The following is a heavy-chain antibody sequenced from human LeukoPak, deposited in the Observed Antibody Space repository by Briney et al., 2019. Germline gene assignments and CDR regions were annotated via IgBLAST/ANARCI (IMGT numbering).Heavy chain of an antibody. CDR3: TTAVGYYGSGTHYPLEY. D-gene: IGHD3-10*01. V-gene: IGHV3-15*01. CDR1: GFTFNNAW. Sequence: GGSLRLSCAASGFTFNNAWMSWVRQAPGKGLEWVGRIKSKTDGGTTDYAAPVKGRFTISRDDSKNTLYLQMNSLKTEDTAVYYCTTAVGYYGSGTHYPLEYWGQGTPVTVSS. J-gene: IGHJ4*02. CDR2: IKSKTDGGTT.